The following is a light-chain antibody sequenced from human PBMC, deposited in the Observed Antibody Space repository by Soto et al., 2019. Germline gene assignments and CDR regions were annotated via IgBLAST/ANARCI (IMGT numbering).Light chain of an antibody. J-gene: IGKJ1*01. CDR1: QSISSW. Sequence: DIQRTQSPSPLSASVGDRVTITCRASQSISSWLAWYQQKPGKAPRLLIYEASRLESGVPSRISGSGSGTEFTLTSSSLQPDDFATYYCQQYTNYPWTFGQGTKVDIK. CDR3: QQYTNYPWT. CDR2: EAS. V-gene: IGKV1-5*03.